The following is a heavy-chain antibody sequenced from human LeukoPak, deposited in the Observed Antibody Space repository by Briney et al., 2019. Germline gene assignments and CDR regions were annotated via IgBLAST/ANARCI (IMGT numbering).Heavy chain of an antibody. CDR3: ATKRNEGYSGYFRGWFDP. D-gene: IGHD5-12*01. J-gene: IGHJ5*02. V-gene: IGHV4-31*03. Sequence: PSETLSLTCTVSGGSISSGGYYWSWIRQHPGKGLEWIGYIYYSGSTYYNPSLKSRVTISVDTSKNQFSLKLSSVTAADTAVYYCATKRNEGYSGYFRGWFDPWGQGTLATVS. CDR2: IYYSGST. CDR1: GGSISSGGYY.